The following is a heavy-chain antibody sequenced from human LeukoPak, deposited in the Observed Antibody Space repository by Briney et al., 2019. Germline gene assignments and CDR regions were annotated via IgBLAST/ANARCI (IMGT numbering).Heavy chain of an antibody. J-gene: IGHJ6*04. CDR3: AKANYYDSSSLDV. Sequence: PGGSLRLSCSVSGFTFTSFAMSWVRQAPGRGLEWVAIINAGGNTTYYADSVKGRFIISRDNSKNTLYLQMNSLRAEDTAVYYCAKANYYDSSSLDVWGKGTTVTVSS. CDR1: GFTFTSFA. V-gene: IGHV3-23*01. D-gene: IGHD3-22*01. CDR2: INAGGNTT.